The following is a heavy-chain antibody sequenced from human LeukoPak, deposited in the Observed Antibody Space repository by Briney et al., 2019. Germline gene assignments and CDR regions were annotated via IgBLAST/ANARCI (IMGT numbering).Heavy chain of an antibody. CDR1: GFTVSSNY. D-gene: IGHD3-10*01. CDR2: IYSGGST. CDR3: ARAPRWFGELLSAFDI. V-gene: IGHV3-53*04. J-gene: IGHJ3*02. Sequence: PGGSLRLSCAASGFTVSSNYMSWVRQAPGKGLEWVSVIYSGGSTYYADSVKGRFTISRHNSKNTLYLQMNSLRAEDTAVYYCARAPRWFGELLSAFDIWGQGTMVTVSS.